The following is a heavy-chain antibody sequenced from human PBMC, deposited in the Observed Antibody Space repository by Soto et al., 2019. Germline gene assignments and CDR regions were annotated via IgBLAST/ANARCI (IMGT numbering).Heavy chain of an antibody. CDR3: ARSPYYYDSRASDRAFDI. D-gene: IGHD3-22*01. CDR1: GGSISSYY. Sequence: PSETLSLTCTVSGGSISSYYWSWIRQPPGKGLEWIGYIYYSGSTNYNPSLKSRVTISVDTSKNQFSLKLSSVTAADTAVYYCARSPYYYDSRASDRAFDIWGQGTMVTVS. J-gene: IGHJ3*02. CDR2: IYYSGST. V-gene: IGHV4-59*01.